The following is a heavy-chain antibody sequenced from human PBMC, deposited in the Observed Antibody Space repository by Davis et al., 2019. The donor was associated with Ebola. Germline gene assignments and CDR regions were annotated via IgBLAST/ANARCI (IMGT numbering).Heavy chain of an antibody. V-gene: IGHV3-23*01. CDR2: ISGSGGDP. J-gene: IGHJ4*02. CDR3: ARGGTTVTTPLDY. D-gene: IGHD4-11*01. CDR1: GFTFSTYA. Sequence: PGGSLRLSCAASGFTFSTYAMTWVRQAPGKGLEWVSRISGSGGDPHYADSVKGRFTISRDNAKNTLYLQMNSLRAEDTAVYYCARGGTTVTTPLDYWGQGTQVTVSS.